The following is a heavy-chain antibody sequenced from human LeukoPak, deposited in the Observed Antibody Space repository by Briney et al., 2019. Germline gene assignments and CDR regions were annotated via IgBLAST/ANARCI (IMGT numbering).Heavy chain of an antibody. Sequence: SETLSLTCTVSGGSISSSGYFWGWVRQPPGKGLEWIGSIYFTGSTYYNPSLKSRVTISVDTSKNQFSLKLSSVTAADTAVYYCARGDPHYASGICDYWGQGTLVTVSS. V-gene: IGHV4-39*01. CDR2: IYFTGST. CDR1: GGSISSSGYF. CDR3: ARGDPHYASGICDY. J-gene: IGHJ4*02. D-gene: IGHD3-10*01.